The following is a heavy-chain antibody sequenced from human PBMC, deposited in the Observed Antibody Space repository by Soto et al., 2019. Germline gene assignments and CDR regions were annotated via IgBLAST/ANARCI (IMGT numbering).Heavy chain of an antibody. CDR2: INTDGSDT. D-gene: IGHD3-16*01. CDR3: ASPTVGGFDR. CDR1: GFTFRTYW. Sequence: EVQLVESGGGLVQPGGSLRLSCAASGFTFRTYWMHWVRQVAGKGLEWVSHINTDGSDTSYADSVKGRFTISRDNAKNTLYLLINNLKDEDAAFYHCASPTVGGFDRWGRGTLVTVSS. V-gene: IGHV3-74*01. J-gene: IGHJ4*02.